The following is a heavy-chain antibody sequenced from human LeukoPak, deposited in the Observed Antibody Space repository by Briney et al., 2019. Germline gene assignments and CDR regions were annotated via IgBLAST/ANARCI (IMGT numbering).Heavy chain of an antibody. Sequence: ASVKVSCKASGYTFTSYDINWVRQATGQGLEWMGRMNPNSGNTNYAQKLQGRVTMTTDTSTSTAYMELRSLRSDDTAVYYCARGDSGYDYHYYGMDVWGQGTTVTVSS. CDR3: ARGDSGYDYHYYGMDV. CDR2: MNPNSGNT. V-gene: IGHV1-18*01. D-gene: IGHD5-12*01. CDR1: GYTFTSYD. J-gene: IGHJ6*02.